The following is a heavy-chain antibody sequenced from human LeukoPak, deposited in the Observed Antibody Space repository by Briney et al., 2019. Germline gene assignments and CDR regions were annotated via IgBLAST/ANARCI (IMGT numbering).Heavy chain of an antibody. J-gene: IGHJ4*02. Sequence: GGSLRLSCAASGFTFDDYAMHWVRQAPGKGLEWVSGISWNSGSIGYADSVKGRFTISRDNAKNSLYLQMNSLRAEDTALYYCAKDRLAVARPFDYWGQGTLVTVSS. V-gene: IGHV3-9*01. CDR2: ISWNSGSI. CDR3: AKDRLAVARPFDY. CDR1: GFTFDDYA. D-gene: IGHD6-19*01.